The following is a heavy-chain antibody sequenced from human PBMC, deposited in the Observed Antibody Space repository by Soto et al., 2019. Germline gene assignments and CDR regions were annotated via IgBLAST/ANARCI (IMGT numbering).Heavy chain of an antibody. Sequence: SETLSLTCTVSGDSITSSSHYWGWIRQPPGKGLECIANIYYDGNTYYNPSLKSRVAISLDTSKNQFSLRLNSVTAANTAVFFCARSSIEPRVFMYPFDSWGQEPLVTVSS. V-gene: IGHV4-39*01. D-gene: IGHD6-6*01. J-gene: IGHJ4*02. CDR2: IYYDGNT. CDR1: GDSITSSSHY. CDR3: ARSSIEPRVFMYPFDS.